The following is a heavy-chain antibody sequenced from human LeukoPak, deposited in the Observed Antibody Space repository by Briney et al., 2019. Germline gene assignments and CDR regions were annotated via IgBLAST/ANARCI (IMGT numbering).Heavy chain of an antibody. Sequence: ASVKVSCKASGYTSTTYNINWVRQATGQGLEWMGWMNPNSGNTAYAQNFQGRVTITRDTSITTAYMELSSLRSEDTAVYYCASGDVTVTNNFDYWGQGTLVTVSS. CDR3: ASGDVTVTNNFDY. CDR2: MNPNSGNT. CDR1: GYTSTTYN. J-gene: IGHJ4*02. V-gene: IGHV1-8*03. D-gene: IGHD4-17*01.